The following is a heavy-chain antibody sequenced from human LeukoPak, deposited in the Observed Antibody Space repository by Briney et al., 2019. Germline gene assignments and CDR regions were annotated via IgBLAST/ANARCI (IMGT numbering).Heavy chain of an antibody. V-gene: IGHV1-2*02. Sequence: GASVKVCCKASGYTFTGYYMHWVRQAPGQGLEWMGWINPNSGGTNYAQKFQGRVTMARDTSISTAYMELSRLRSDDTAVYYCARALYGGNSGPYYYYGMDVWGQGTTVTVSS. CDR3: ARALYGGNSGPYYYYGMDV. J-gene: IGHJ6*02. CDR2: INPNSGGT. CDR1: GYTFTGYY. D-gene: IGHD4-23*01.